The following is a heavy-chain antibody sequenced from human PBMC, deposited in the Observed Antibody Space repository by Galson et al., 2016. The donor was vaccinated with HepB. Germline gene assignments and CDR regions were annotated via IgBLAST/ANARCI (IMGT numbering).Heavy chain of an antibody. D-gene: IGHD3-9*01. CDR2: ISGGGGNT. CDR3: VKDRSPYYDIVTGYFPDNDAFDI. J-gene: IGHJ3*02. V-gene: IGHV3-23*01. CDR1: GFTFSSYA. Sequence: SLRLSCAASGFTFSSYAMRWVRQAPGKGLEWVSTISGGGGNTDYADSVKGRFTISRDNSKNTLYLQMNSLRAEDTAVYYCVKDRSPYYDIVTGYFPDNDAFDIWGQGTMVTVSS.